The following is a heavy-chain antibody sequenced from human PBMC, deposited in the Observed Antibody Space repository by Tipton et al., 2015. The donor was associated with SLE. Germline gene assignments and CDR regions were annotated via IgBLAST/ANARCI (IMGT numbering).Heavy chain of an antibody. J-gene: IGHJ4*02. Sequence: SLRLSCAASGLTISSYATSWVRQAPGQGLEWVSAITDSGDSTHHADSVKGRLTNSRDNSKNTLYLQMNSLRPEDTAVYYCAKGSAAARPYYFDYWGQGTLVTVSS. CDR1: GLTISSYA. CDR2: ITDSGDST. D-gene: IGHD6-13*01. V-gene: IGHV3-23*01. CDR3: AKGSAAARPYYFDY.